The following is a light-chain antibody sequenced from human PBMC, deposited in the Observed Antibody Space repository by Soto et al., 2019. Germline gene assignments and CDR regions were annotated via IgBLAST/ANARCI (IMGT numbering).Light chain of an antibody. CDR3: NSFTSVHTGV. Sequence: SYELTQPPSVSVSPGQTASITCSGDKLGDKYACWYQQKPGQSPVLVIYQDSKRPSGIPERFSGSNSGNTASLTISGLQAEDEADYYCNSFTSVHTGVFGNGTKLTVL. CDR2: QDS. J-gene: IGLJ1*01. CDR1: KLGDKY. V-gene: IGLV3-1*01.